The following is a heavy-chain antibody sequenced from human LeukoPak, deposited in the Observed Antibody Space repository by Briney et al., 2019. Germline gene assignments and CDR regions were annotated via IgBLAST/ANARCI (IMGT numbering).Heavy chain of an antibody. CDR1: GYPISSGYY. Sequence: SETLSLTCAVSGYPISSGYYWGWIRQPPGKGLEWIATIYHNWGIYFNPSLKSRVTISLDTSKNQFTLKLTSVTAADTAMYYCARNVTAGYFDYWGQGILVTVSS. D-gene: IGHD1-1*01. J-gene: IGHJ4*02. CDR3: ARNVTAGYFDY. CDR2: IYHNWGI. V-gene: IGHV4-38-2*01.